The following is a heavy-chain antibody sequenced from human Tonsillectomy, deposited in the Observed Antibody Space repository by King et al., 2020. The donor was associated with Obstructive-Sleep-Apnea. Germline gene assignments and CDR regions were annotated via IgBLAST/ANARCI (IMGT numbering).Heavy chain of an antibody. CDR3: ANSGTSGSSYYYFDL. J-gene: IGHJ2*01. CDR2: ITWNSVII. Sequence: VQLVESGGGLVQPGRSLRLSCVASGFDFEDYAMHWVRQAPGKGLEWVAGITWNSVIIGYADSVKGRFILSRDNAKKSLYLQLNSLRSEDTALYYCANSGTSGSSYYYFDLWGRGTLVTVSS. CDR1: GFDFEDYA. D-gene: IGHD3-10*01. V-gene: IGHV3-9*01.